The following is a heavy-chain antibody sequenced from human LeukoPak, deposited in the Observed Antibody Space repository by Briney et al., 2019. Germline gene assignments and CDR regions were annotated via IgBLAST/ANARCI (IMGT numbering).Heavy chain of an antibody. V-gene: IGHV3-30*04. Sequence: QXGGSLRLSCAASGFTFSSYAMHWVRQAPGKGLEWVAVISYDGSNKYYADSVKGRLTISRDNSKNTLYLQMNSLRAEDTAVYYCARAERFLEWFSDYWGQGTLVTVSS. D-gene: IGHD3-3*01. CDR3: ARAERFLEWFSDY. J-gene: IGHJ4*02. CDR1: GFTFSSYA. CDR2: ISYDGSNK.